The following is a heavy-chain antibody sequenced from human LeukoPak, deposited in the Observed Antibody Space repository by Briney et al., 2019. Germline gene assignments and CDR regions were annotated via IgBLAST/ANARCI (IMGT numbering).Heavy chain of an antibody. CDR2: ISSSGNTK. D-gene: IGHD2-2*01. CDR3: GRDGDCSSTSCYFDY. J-gene: IGHJ4*02. CDR1: GFTFSDFY. Sequence: TGGSLRLSCAASGFTFSDFYMSWIRQAPGKGLEWVSYISSSGNTKYYADSVKGRFTMSRDNAKNSLYLQMDSLRVEDTAVYYCGRDGDCSSTSCYFDYWGQGTLVTVSS. V-gene: IGHV3-11*01.